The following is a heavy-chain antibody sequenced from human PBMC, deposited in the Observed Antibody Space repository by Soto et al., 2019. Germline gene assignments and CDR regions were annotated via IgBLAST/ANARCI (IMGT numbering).Heavy chain of an antibody. CDR3: ARDFAVGGFDY. D-gene: IGHD1-26*01. CDR1: GYTFTSYG. Sequence: ASVTVSCKASGYTFTSYGISWVRQAPGQGLEWMGWISAYNGNTNYARKLQGRVTMTTDTSTSTAYMELRSLRSDDTAVYYCARDFAVGGFDYWGQGTLVTVSS. V-gene: IGHV1-18*01. CDR2: ISAYNGNT. J-gene: IGHJ4*02.